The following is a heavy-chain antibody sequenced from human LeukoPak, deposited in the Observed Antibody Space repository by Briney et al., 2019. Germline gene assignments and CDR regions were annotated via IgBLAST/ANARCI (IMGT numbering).Heavy chain of an antibody. J-gene: IGHJ4*02. D-gene: IGHD6-19*01. Sequence: PSETLSLTCTVSGGSISRNYWNWIRQPPGKGLEWIGNIYYSETTNYNPSLKSRVSISVDTSKNLLSLKLSSVTAADTAVYYCARHRSGWSYYFDYWGQGTLVTVSS. CDR2: IYYSETT. CDR3: ARHRSGWSYYFDY. CDR1: GGSISRNY. V-gene: IGHV4-59*01.